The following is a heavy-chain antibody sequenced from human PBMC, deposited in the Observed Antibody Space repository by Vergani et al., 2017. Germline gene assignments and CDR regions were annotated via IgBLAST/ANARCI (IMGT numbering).Heavy chain of an antibody. J-gene: IGHJ3*01. D-gene: IGHD2-2*01. CDR3: AKVCGSTSCPYGGGAFDV. V-gene: IGHV3-23*01. CDR1: GFTFNSYA. Sequence: QLLESGGGLIQPGGSLRLSCAASGFTFNSYAMTWVRQAPGKGPEWVSGINNNGGSTYYADSVKGRFTISRDNSKNTLYLQMTDLRAEDTATYYCAKVCGSTSCPYGGGAFDVWGHGTMVTVS. CDR2: INNNGGST.